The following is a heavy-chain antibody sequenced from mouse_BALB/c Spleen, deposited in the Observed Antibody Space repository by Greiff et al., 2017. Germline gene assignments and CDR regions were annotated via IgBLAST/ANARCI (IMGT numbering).Heavy chain of an antibody. Sequence: EVHLVESGGGLVQPGGSVKLSCVASGFTFSNYWMNWVRQYPEKGLEWVAEIRLKSNNYATHYAESGKGRFTISRDDSKSSVYLQMHNLRAEAPGIYYCTRQLGQDGCVDGGGAGTTVTVS. V-gene: IGHV6-6*02. CDR2: IRLKSNNYAT. J-gene: IGHJ1*01. CDR3: TRQLGQDGCVDG. D-gene: IGHD4-1*02. CDR1: GFTFSNYW.